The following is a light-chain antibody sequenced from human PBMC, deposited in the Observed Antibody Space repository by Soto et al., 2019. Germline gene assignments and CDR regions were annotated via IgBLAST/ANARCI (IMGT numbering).Light chain of an antibody. CDR3: QKYNSAPPWT. CDR1: QGISNY. V-gene: IGKV1-27*01. CDR2: AAS. J-gene: IGKJ1*01. Sequence: DIQMTQSPSSLSASVGDRVTITCRASQGISNYLAWYQQKPGKVPKLLIYAASTLQSGVLSRFSGSGSGTDFTLTISSLQPEDVATYYCQKYNSAPPWTFGQGTKVDIK.